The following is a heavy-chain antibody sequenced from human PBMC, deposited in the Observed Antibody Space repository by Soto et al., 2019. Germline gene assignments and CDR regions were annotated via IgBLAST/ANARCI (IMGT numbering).Heavy chain of an antibody. D-gene: IGHD6-25*01. J-gene: IGHJ6*02. V-gene: IGHV3-23*01. CDR2: ISGTGDST. CDR3: AKGSGQYPYYNGMDV. Sequence: GGSLRLSCAASGFTFSIYAMTWVRQAPGKGLECVPGISGTGDSTYYADSVKGRFTISRDNSKNTLSLQMNSLTAEDTALYFCAKGSGQYPYYNGMDVWGRGTTVTVSS. CDR1: GFTFSIYA.